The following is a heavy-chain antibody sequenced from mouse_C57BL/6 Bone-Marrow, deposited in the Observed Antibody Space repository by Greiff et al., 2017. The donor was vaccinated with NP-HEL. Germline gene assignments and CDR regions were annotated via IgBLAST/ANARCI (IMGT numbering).Heavy chain of an antibody. V-gene: IGHV15-2*01. CDR2: ILPSIGRT. J-gene: IGHJ1*03. CDR3: ARDFYYGSSPYWYFDV. D-gene: IGHD1-1*01. CDR1: DSEVFPIAY. Sequence: VQLVESGSELRSPGSSVKLSCKDFDSEVFPIAYMSWVRQKPGHGFEWIGGILPSIGRTIYGEKFEDKATLDADTLSNTAYLELNSLTSEDSAIYYCARDFYYGSSPYWYFDVWGTGTTVTVSS.